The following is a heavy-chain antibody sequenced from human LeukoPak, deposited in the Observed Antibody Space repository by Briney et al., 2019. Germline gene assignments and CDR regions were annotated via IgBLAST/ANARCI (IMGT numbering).Heavy chain of an antibody. CDR2: IIPIFGTA. J-gene: IGHJ5*02. CDR3: ARGAEYSSSSGFDWFDP. D-gene: IGHD6-6*01. Sequence: AVKVSCKASGGTFSSYAISWVRQAPGQGLEWMGGIIPIFGTANYAQKFQGRVTITTDESTSTAYMELSSLRSEDTAVYYCARGAEYSSSSGFDWFDPWGQGTLVTVCS. V-gene: IGHV1-69*05. CDR1: GGTFSSYA.